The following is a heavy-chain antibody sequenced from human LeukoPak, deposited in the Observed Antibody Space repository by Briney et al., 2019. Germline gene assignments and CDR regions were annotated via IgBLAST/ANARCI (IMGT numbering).Heavy chain of an antibody. CDR2: ISSSSSYI. Sequence: PGGSLRLSCAASGFTFSSYSMNWVRQAPGKGLEWVSSISSSSSYIYYADSVKGRFTISRDNAKNSLYLQMNSLRAEDTAVYYCAKGDLYSYGSVDYWGQGTLVTVSS. J-gene: IGHJ4*02. CDR3: AKGDLYSYGSVDY. V-gene: IGHV3-21*01. D-gene: IGHD5-18*01. CDR1: GFTFSSYS.